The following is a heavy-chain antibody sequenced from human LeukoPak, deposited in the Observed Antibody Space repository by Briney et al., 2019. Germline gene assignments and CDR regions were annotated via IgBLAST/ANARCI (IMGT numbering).Heavy chain of an antibody. V-gene: IGHV4-59*01. CDR1: GGSISSYY. Sequence: SETLSLTCTVSGGSISSYYWSWIRQPPGKGLEWIGYIYYTGSTNYNPSLKSRVTMSVDKSKNQFSLKLASVSAADTAVYYCVRGFYDSAGYSTPFDYWGQGILVAVSS. CDR3: VRGFYDSAGYSTPFDY. D-gene: IGHD2/OR15-2a*01. CDR2: IYYTGST. J-gene: IGHJ4*02.